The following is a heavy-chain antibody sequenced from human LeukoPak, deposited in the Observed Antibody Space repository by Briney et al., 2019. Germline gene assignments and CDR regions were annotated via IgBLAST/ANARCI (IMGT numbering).Heavy chain of an antibody. D-gene: IGHD6-19*01. J-gene: IGHJ4*02. CDR1: GYTFTSYG. CDR2: ISACNGNT. Sequence: GASVKVSCKASGYTFTSYGISWVRQAPGQGLEWMGWISACNGNTNYAQKLQGRVTMTTDTSTSTAYMELRSLRSDDTAVYYCASYGVGGSGWYSTFDYWGQGTLVTVSS. V-gene: IGHV1-18*01. CDR3: ASYGVGGSGWYSTFDY.